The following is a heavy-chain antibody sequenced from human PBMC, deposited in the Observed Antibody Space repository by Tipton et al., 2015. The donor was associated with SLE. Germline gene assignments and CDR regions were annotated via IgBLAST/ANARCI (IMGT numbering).Heavy chain of an antibody. Sequence: SLRLSCAVSGFSFNGYWMSWVRQAPGKGLEWIVHLSGDESLLNYADSVKGRFTISRDNAKNSLFLQMNRLRDEDTGIYYCAGLELRYAGMDVWGQGTTVTVSS. D-gene: IGHD3-16*01. CDR3: AGLELRYAGMDV. CDR2: LSGDESLL. J-gene: IGHJ6*02. CDR1: GFSFNGYW. V-gene: IGHV3-11*06.